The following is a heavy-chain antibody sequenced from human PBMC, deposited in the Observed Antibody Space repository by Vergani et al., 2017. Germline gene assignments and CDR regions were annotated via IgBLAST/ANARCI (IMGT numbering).Heavy chain of an antibody. V-gene: IGHV1-2*02. Sequence: QVQLVQSGAEVKKPGASVQVSCKASGYTFTGYYMHWVRQAPGQGLEWMGWINPNSGGTNYAQKFQGRVTMTRDTSISTAYMELGRLRSDDTAVYYCARDXAVRGVIKNYGMDVWGQGTTVTVSS. D-gene: IGHD3-10*01. CDR1: GYTFTGYY. CDR2: INPNSGGT. CDR3: ARDXAVRGVIKNYGMDV. J-gene: IGHJ6*02.